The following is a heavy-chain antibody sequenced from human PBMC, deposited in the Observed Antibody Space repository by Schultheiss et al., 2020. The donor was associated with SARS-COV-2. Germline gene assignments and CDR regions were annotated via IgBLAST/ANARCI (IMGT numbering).Heavy chain of an antibody. CDR2: INHSGST. CDR3: ARKDIVLMVYPY. D-gene: IGHD2-8*01. CDR1: GGSFSGYY. J-gene: IGHJ4*02. Sequence: GSLRLSCAVYGGSFSGYYWSWIRQPPGKGLEWIGEINHSGSTNYNPSLKSRVTISVDTSKNQFSLKLSSVTAADTAVYYCARKDIVLMVYPYWGQGTLVTVSS. V-gene: IGHV4-34*01.